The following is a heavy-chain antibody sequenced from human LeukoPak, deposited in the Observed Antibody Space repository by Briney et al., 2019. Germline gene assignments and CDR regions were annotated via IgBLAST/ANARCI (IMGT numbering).Heavy chain of an antibody. Sequence: ASVKVSCKASGYTFTGYYMHWVRQAPGQGLEWMGWISPNSGGTNYAQKFQGRVTMTRDTSISTAYMELSRLRSDDTAVYYCARVGGYSYGYFALFWGQGTLVTVSS. CDR3: ARVGGYSYGYFALF. V-gene: IGHV1-2*02. D-gene: IGHD5-18*01. CDR2: ISPNSGGT. CDR1: GYTFTGYY. J-gene: IGHJ4*02.